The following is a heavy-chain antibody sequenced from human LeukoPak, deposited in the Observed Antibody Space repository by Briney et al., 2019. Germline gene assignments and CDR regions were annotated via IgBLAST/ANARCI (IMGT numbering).Heavy chain of an antibody. Sequence: SETLSLTCTVSGGSISSYYWSWIRQPPGKGLEWIGYIYYSGSTNYNPSLKSRVTISVDTSKNQFSLKLSSVTAADTAVYYCARVKYNWNHAYYYYYMDVWGEGTTVTVSS. V-gene: IGHV4-59*01. CDR1: GGSISSYY. CDR2: IYYSGST. J-gene: IGHJ6*03. D-gene: IGHD1-20*01. CDR3: ARVKYNWNHAYYYYYMDV.